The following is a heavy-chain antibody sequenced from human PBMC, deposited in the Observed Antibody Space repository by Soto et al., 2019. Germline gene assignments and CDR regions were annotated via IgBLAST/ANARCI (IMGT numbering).Heavy chain of an antibody. CDR1: GFTFIRST. CDR3: AVSIAAGYGVV. D-gene: IGHD6-6*01. CDR2: IDVASGNT. Sequence: QMQLVQSGPELKKPGTSVKVSCKASGFTFIRSTVQWVRQARGQRLEWIGWIDVASGNTNYAQKFQERVTITGDMSTSTAYMEVSSLRSEDTAVYYCAVSIAAGYGVVWGQGTTVTVSS. V-gene: IGHV1-58*01. J-gene: IGHJ6*02.